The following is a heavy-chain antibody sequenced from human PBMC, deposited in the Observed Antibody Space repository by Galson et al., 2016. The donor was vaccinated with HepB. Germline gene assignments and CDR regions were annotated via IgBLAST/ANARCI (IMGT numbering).Heavy chain of an antibody. J-gene: IGHJ6*02. D-gene: IGHD1-26*01. V-gene: IGHV3-21*01. Sequence: SLRLSCAVSGFTFSEYNMNWVRQAPGKGLEWVAAVSSTGMYKFEADSVKGRFTVSRDNAKNTLYLQMNSLRAEDTALYYCARDGEWELRPGGGLDVWGQGTTVTGSS. CDR2: VSSTGMYK. CDR1: GFTFSEYN. CDR3: ARDGEWELRPGGGLDV.